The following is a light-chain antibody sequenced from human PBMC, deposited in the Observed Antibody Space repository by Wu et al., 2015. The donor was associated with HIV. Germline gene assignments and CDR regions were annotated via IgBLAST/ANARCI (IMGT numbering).Light chain of an antibody. J-gene: IGKJ1*01. CDR3: QQRSNWPWT. CDR1: QSVSSH. CDR2: GSS. V-gene: IGKV3-11*01. Sequence: EIVLTQSPATLSLSPGERATLSCRASQSVSSHLAWFQQKPGQAPRPLIYGSSNRATDIPARFSGSGSGTDFTLTISSLEPEDFAVYYCQQRSNWPWTFGQGTKVEIK.